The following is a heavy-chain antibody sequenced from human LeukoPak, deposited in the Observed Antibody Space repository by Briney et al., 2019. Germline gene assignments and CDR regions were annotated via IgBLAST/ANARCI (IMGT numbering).Heavy chain of an antibody. Sequence: GGSLRLSCAASGFTFSSYAMSWVRQAPGKGLEWVSAISGSGGSTYYADSVKGRFTISRDNSKNTLYLQMNSLRAEDTAVYYCAKDMTPLVTPVLFGAFDIWGQGTMVTVSS. CDR2: ISGSGGST. J-gene: IGHJ3*02. CDR3: AKDMTPLVTPVLFGAFDI. D-gene: IGHD4-23*01. CDR1: GFTFSSYA. V-gene: IGHV3-23*01.